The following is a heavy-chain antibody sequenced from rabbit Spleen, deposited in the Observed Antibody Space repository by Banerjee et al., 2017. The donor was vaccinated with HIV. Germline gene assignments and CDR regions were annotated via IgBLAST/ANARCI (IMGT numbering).Heavy chain of an antibody. D-gene: IGHD6-1*01. CDR1: GFDFSNYG. V-gene: IGHV1S47*01. Sequence: QEQLVESGGGLVQPGGSLKLSCKASGFDFSNYGVSWVRQAPGKGLEWIAYIYPDYGTTDYANWVNGRFTISLDNAQNTVFLQMTSLTAADTATYFCARAIYVGFAGYGYAPHYFNLWGQGTWSPS. J-gene: IGHJ4*01. CDR2: IYPDYGTT. CDR3: ARAIYVGFAGYGYAPHYFNL.